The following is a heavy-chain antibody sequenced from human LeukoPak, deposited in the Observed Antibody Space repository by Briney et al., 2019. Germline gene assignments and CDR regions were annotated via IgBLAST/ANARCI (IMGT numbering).Heavy chain of an antibody. CDR1: GGTFSSYA. V-gene: IGHV1-69*13. J-gene: IGHJ5*02. CDR3: ARERDAWFDP. Sequence: ASVNVSCKASGGTFSSYAISWVRQAPGQGLEWMGGIIPIFGTANYAQKFQGRVTITADESTSTAYMELSSLRSEDTAVYYCARERDAWFDPWGQGTLVTVSS. CDR2: IIPIFGTA.